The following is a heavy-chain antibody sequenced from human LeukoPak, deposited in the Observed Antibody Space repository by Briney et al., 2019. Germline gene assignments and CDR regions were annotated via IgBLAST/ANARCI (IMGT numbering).Heavy chain of an antibody. Sequence: SETLSLTCTVSGGSISSSSYYWSWLRQPPGKGLDWIGYIYYSGSTNYNPSLKSRVSISVDTSKNQFSLKLSSVTAADTAVYHCARDEQLAENDAFDIWGQGTMVTVSS. D-gene: IGHD6-6*01. CDR1: GGSISSSSYY. V-gene: IGHV4-61*01. J-gene: IGHJ3*02. CDR3: ARDEQLAENDAFDI. CDR2: IYYSGST.